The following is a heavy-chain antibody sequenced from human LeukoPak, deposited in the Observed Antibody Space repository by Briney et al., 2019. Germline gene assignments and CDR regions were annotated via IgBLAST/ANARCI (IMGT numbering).Heavy chain of an antibody. Sequence: KAGGSLRLSCAASGFSFTSYNMNWVRQAPRKGLEWVSSISTSSKYIYYADSVKGRFTISRDNAKTSLYLQTNSLTAEDTAVYYCARGTFARGFDYWGQGTLVTVSS. CDR1: GFSFTSYN. CDR3: ARGTFARGFDY. V-gene: IGHV3-21*01. J-gene: IGHJ4*02. CDR2: ISTSSKYI.